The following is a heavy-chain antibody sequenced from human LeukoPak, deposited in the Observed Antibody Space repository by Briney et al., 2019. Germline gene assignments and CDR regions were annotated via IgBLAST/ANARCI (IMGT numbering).Heavy chain of an antibody. CDR3: ARIHRYCSGGACYVLDN. Sequence: PSETLSLTCVVSGGSVSGYYWGWIRQPPGRGLEWIGYVYYSGSTNYHPSCKSRITISVDTSRNQFSLQLSSMTAADTAVYYCARIHRYCSGGACYVLDNWGQGTLVAVS. V-gene: IGHV4-59*02. CDR2: VYYSGST. CDR1: GGSVSGYY. J-gene: IGHJ4*02. D-gene: IGHD2-15*01.